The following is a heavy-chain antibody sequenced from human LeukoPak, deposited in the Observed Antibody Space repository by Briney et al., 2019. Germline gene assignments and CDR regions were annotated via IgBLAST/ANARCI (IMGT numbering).Heavy chain of an antibody. CDR2: IYYSRST. J-gene: IGHJ5*02. CDR3: ARAPRITIFGVVIIRFDP. D-gene: IGHD3-3*01. CDR1: GVPISSGGDY. Sequence: SDTLSLTCTVSGVPISSGGDYWRWIRQHPGKGLEGNEYIYYSRSTYYNPSLKSRVTISVDTSKNQFYLKLSSVTAADTAVYYCARAPRITIFGVVIIRFDPWGQGTLVTVSS. V-gene: IGHV4-31*03.